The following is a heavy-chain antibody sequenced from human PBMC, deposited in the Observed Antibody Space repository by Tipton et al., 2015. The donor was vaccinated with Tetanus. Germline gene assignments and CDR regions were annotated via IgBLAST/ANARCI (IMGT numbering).Heavy chain of an antibody. D-gene: IGHD2-8*01. CDR1: GVSISSGGYY. V-gene: IGHV4-31*03. CDR2: IYYSGST. Sequence: GLVKPSQTLSVTCNVSGVSISSGGYYWSWIRQHPGKGLEWIGYIYYSGSTDYNPSLKSRVTISVDTSRNQFSLRLKSVTPADTAMYYCARDHRLSASYAGWFDPWGQGTLVTVSS. J-gene: IGHJ5*02. CDR3: ARDHRLSASYAGWFDP.